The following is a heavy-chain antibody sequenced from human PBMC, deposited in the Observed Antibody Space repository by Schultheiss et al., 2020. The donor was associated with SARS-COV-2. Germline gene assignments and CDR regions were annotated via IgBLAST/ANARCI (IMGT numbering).Heavy chain of an antibody. Sequence: GGSLRLSCAASGFTFSSYEMNWVRQAPGKGLEWVSYISSSGSTIYYADSVKGRFTISRDNAKNSLYLQMNSLRAEDTAVYYCARDTYGGDYYYYYYGMDVWGQGTTVTVSS. CDR1: GFTFSSYE. CDR2: ISSSGSTI. CDR3: ARDTYGGDYYYYYYGMDV. D-gene: IGHD3-16*01. V-gene: IGHV3-48*03. J-gene: IGHJ6*02.